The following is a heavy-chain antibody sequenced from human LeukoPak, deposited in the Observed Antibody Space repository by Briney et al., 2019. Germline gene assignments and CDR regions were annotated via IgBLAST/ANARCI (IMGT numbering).Heavy chain of an antibody. CDR2: IYSDGST. J-gene: IGHJ4*02. Sequence: GGSLRLSCAASGFTFSSYGMHWVRQAPGKGLEWVSIIYSDGSTYYADSVKGRFTISRDNSKNTLYLQMNSLRAEDTAVFYCARRSVYRYFDYWGQGTLVTVSS. CDR3: ARRSVYRYFDY. CDR1: GFTFSSYG. V-gene: IGHV3-NL1*01. D-gene: IGHD5-24*01.